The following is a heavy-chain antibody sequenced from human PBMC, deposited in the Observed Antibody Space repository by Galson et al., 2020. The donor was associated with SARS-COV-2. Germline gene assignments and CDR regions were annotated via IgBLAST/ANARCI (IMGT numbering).Heavy chain of an antibody. J-gene: IGHJ6*02. Sequence: SETLSLTCTVSGGTISSYYWSWIRQPPGKGLEWIGRIYTSGSTNYNHSLKSRVTMSVDTSKNQFSLKLSTVTAADTAVYYCAGGWWGDIVVVLFEEYYYGMEVWGQGTTVTV. CDR2: IYTSGST. CDR3: AGGWWGDIVVVLFEEYYYGMEV. V-gene: IGHV4-4*07. D-gene: IGHD2-2*01. CDR1: GGTISSYY.